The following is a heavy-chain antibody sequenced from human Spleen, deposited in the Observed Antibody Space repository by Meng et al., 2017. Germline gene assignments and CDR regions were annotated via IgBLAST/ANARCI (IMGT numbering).Heavy chain of an antibody. Sequence: ASVKVSCKASGYTFTTYYIHWVRQAPGQGLEWMGAINPSGGSTSYAQKFQGRVSMTRDTSTSTIYMDLISLRPEDTAVYYCARPGIAATGLDFDYWGQGTLVTVSS. CDR2: INPSGGST. CDR1: GYTFTTYY. CDR3: ARPGIAATGLDFDY. V-gene: IGHV1-46*01. D-gene: IGHD6-6*01. J-gene: IGHJ4*02.